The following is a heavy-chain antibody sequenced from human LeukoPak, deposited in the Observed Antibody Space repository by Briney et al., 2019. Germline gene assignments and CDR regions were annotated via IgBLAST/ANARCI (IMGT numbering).Heavy chain of an antibody. CDR3: SRDNVGHFDY. CDR1: GFTFSKYW. J-gene: IGHJ4*02. Sequence: GGSLRLSCAASGFTFSKYWMHWVRQVPGKGLVWVARINTDGTSTDYADSVKGRFTISRDNAKNTLYLQMKSLGVEDTALYYCSRDNVGHFDYWGQGTLVTVSS. D-gene: IGHD3-16*01. V-gene: IGHV3-74*01. CDR2: INTDGTST.